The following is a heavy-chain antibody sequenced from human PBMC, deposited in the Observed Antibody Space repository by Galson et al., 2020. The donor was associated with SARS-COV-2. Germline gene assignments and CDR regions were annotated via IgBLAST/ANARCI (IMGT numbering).Heavy chain of an antibody. V-gene: IGHV4-34*01. J-gene: IGHJ4*02. Sequence: SETLSLTCAVYVGSFSGYYWTWIRQAPGQGLEWIGEINHSGSTNYNPSLKSRVTISVDTSKNQFSLNMGSVAAADTGVYYCARGTVVVPTAPVYFDYWGQGTLVTVSS. CDR2: INHSGST. CDR3: ARGTVVVPTAPVYFDY. D-gene: IGHD2-2*01. CDR1: VGSFSGYY.